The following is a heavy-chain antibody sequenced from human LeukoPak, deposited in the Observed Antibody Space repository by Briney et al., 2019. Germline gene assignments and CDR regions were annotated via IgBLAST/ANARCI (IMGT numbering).Heavy chain of an antibody. V-gene: IGHV2-5*01. CDR2: IYWNDDK. J-gene: IGHJ6*02. CDR3: VHSTISTSYNYYYYYGMDV. D-gene: IGHD6-6*01. Sequence: ASGPTLVKPTQTLTLTCTFSGFSLSTSGVGVGVGWIRQPPGKALEWLALIYWNDDKRYSPSLNSRLTITKDTSKNQVVLTMTNMDPVDTSTDYCVHSTISTSYNYYYYYGMDVWGQGTTVTVSS. CDR1: GFSLSTSGVGVG.